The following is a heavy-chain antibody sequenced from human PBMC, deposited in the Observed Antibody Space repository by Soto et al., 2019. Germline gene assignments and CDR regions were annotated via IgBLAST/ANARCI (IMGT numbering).Heavy chain of an antibody. Sequence: EVLLLESGGGLVQPGGSLRLSCAASGFTFSNYAVNWVRQAPGKGLEWVSTIYGGGDGTHYADSGKGRFTISRDNSKNTLYLQMNSLRAEDTAVYYCAKNRGHEPPYYSDSWGQGTLVTVSS. CDR1: GFTFSNYA. J-gene: IGHJ4*02. CDR2: IYGGGDGT. CDR3: AKNRGHEPPYYSDS. V-gene: IGHV3-23*01.